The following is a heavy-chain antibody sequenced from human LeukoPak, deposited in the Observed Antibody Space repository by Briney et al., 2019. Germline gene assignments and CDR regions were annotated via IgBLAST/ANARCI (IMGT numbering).Heavy chain of an antibody. D-gene: IGHD5-18*01. CDR2: ISSSSSYI. CDR3: ARSNTVMAPNYYYYGMDV. CDR1: GFTFSSYS. V-gene: IGHV3-21*01. Sequence: PGGSLRLSCAASGFTFSSYSMNWVRQAPGKGLEWVSSISSSSSYIYYADSVKGRFTISRDNAKNSLYLQMNSLRAEDTAVYYCARSNTVMAPNYYYYGMDVWGQGTTVTVSS. J-gene: IGHJ6*02.